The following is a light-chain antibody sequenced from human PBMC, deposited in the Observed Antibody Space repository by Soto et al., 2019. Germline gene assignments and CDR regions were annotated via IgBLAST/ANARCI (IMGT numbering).Light chain of an antibody. CDR1: NSNIGAGYD. J-gene: IGLJ2*01. V-gene: IGLV1-40*01. CDR3: QSYDSSLSGSVV. CDR2: GNT. Sequence: QAVVTQPPSVSGAPGQRVTISCTGSNSNIGAGYDVHWYQQLPGTAPKLLMYGNTNRPSGVPDRFSGSKSGTSASLAITGLQAEDEADYYCQSYDSSLSGSVVFGGGTQLTVL.